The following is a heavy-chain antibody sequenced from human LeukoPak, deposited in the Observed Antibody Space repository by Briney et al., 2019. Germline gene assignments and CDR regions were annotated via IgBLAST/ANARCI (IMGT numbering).Heavy chain of an antibody. CDR2: ISAYNGNT. Sequence: GAPVKVSCKASGYTFTSYGISWVRQAPGQGLEWMGWISAYNGNTNYAQKLPGRVTMTTDTSTSTAYMELRSLRSDDTAVYYCARAFNYYDSSGYRYWGQGTLVTVSS. J-gene: IGHJ4*02. D-gene: IGHD3-22*01. CDR3: ARAFNYYDSSGYRY. CDR1: GYTFTSYG. V-gene: IGHV1-18*01.